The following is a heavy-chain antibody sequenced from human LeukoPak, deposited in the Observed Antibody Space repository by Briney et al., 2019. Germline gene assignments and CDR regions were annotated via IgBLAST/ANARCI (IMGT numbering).Heavy chain of an antibody. Sequence: SVKVSCKASGGTFSSYATSWVRQAPGQGLEWMGRIIPIFGTANYAQKFQGRVTITTDESTSTAYMELSSLRSEDTAVYYCARGGRLLARGVRFDPWGQGTLVTVSS. V-gene: IGHV1-69*05. D-gene: IGHD5-12*01. J-gene: IGHJ5*02. CDR2: IIPIFGTA. CDR1: GGTFSSYA. CDR3: ARGGRLLARGVRFDP.